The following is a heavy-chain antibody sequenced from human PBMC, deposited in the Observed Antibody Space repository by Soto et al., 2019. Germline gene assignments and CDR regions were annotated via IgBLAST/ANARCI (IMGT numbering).Heavy chain of an antibody. CDR3: ARESWANPDY. CDR1: GGSISDSNDH. CDR2: FHNSGSI. J-gene: IGHJ4*02. V-gene: IGHV4-39*07. D-gene: IGHD3-10*01. Sequence: SETLSLTCTVSGGSISDSNDHWGWIRQSPGQGLEWIGSFHNSGSIHYNPPFKSRATISRDNAKNSLYPQMNSLRVEDTAVYYCARESWANPDYWGQGTLVTVSS.